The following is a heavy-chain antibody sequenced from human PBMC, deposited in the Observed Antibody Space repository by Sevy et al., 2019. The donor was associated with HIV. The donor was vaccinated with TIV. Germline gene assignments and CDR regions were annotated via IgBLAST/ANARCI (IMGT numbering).Heavy chain of an antibody. CDR2: ISGSGTRT. V-gene: IGHV3-23*01. D-gene: IGHD3-22*01. Sequence: GGSLRLSCAVSGFSFDRYGMTWVRQAPGKGLEWVSGISGSGTRTYYADSVKGRFIISRDNSKNTLYLQMNSLRSEDTAIYYCAKGGGGHYDPDEIGYYFYYYNMDVWGKGTTVTVSS. CDR3: AKGGGGHYDPDEIGYYFYYYNMDV. J-gene: IGHJ6*03. CDR1: GFSFDRYG.